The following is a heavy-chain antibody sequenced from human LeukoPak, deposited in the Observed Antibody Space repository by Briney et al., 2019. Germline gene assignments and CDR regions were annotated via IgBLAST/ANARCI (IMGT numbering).Heavy chain of an antibody. J-gene: IGHJ4*02. CDR1: GYILTSYA. Sequence: GASVKVSCKASGYILTSYAMNWVRQAPGQGLEWMGWINTNTGNPTYVQGFTGRFVFSLDTSVSTAYLQISSLKAEDTAVYYCARDGQWPLTVWGQGTLVTVSS. V-gene: IGHV7-4-1*02. CDR2: INTNTGNP. CDR3: ARDGQWPLTV. D-gene: IGHD6-19*01.